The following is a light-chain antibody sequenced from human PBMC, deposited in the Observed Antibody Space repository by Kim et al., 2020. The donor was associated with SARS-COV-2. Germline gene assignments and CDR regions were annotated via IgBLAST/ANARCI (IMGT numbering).Light chain of an antibody. V-gene: IGKV1-5*01. Sequence: ASVGDRVSITCRASQIIETYLAWYQQKPGKAPALLIYQASSLHIGVPSRFSGSGSGTEFTLTINSLQPDDFATYYCQHYISFTYTFGQGTKVDIK. CDR1: QIIETY. J-gene: IGKJ2*01. CDR2: QAS. CDR3: QHYISFTYT.